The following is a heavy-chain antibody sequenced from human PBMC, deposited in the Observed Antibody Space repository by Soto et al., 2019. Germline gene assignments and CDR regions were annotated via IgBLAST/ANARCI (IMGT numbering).Heavy chain of an antibody. CDR3: ASQPVTTSFFDY. CDR2: IYYSGST. V-gene: IGHV4-59*01. Sequence: TSETLSLTCTVSGGSISSYYWSWIRQPPGKGLEWIGYIYYSGSTNYNPSLKSRVTISVDTSKNQFSLKLSSVTAADTAVYYCASQPVTTSFFDYWGQGTLVTVSS. D-gene: IGHD4-17*01. J-gene: IGHJ4*02. CDR1: GGSISSYY.